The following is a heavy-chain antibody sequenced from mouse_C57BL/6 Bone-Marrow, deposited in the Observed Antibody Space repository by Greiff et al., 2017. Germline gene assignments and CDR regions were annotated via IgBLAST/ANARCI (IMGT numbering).Heavy chain of an antibody. Sequence: QVQLQQSDAELVKPGASVKISCKVSGYTFTDHTIHWMKQRPEQGLEWIGYIYPRDGSTKYNEKFKGKATLTADTSSSTAYMQLNSLTSEDSAVYCCARRDYYYGSRDYWGQGTTLTVSS. CDR1: GYTFTDHT. J-gene: IGHJ2*01. CDR2: IYPRDGST. V-gene: IGHV1-78*01. CDR3: ARRDYYYGSRDY. D-gene: IGHD1-1*01.